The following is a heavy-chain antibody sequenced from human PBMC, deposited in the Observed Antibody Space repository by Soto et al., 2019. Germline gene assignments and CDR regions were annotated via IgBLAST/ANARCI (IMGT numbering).Heavy chain of an antibody. CDR1: GGSISSGGYS. CDR3: ARAPPFY. Sequence: QLQLQESGSGLVKPSQTLSLTCAVSGGSISSGGYSWSWIRQPPGKGLEWIGYIYHSGSPYYNPPXXXRXXLSVARSTNQFSLKLSSVTAAATAVYYCARAPPFYWGQGTLVTFSS. CDR2: IYHSGSP. V-gene: IGHV4-30-2*01. J-gene: IGHJ4*02.